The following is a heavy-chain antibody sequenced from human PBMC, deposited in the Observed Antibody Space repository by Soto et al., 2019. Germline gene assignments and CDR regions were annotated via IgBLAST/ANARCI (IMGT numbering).Heavy chain of an antibody. D-gene: IGHD6-19*01. V-gene: IGHV4-59*01. Sequence: KASETLSLTCTVSGGSISAYYWNWVRQPPGKGLEWIGNIYYTGSTNYNSSLKSRLTMSVDTSKNQFSLNLSSVTAADTAVYYCARPSVAGTWGPFDYWGQGTLVTVSS. CDR2: IYYTGST. J-gene: IGHJ4*02. CDR3: ARPSVAGTWGPFDY. CDR1: GGSISAYY.